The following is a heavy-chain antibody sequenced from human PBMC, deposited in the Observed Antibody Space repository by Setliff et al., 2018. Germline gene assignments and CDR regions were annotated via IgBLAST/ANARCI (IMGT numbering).Heavy chain of an antibody. CDR3: ARDDSSGYYYVQEVFIDY. V-gene: IGHV3-30*04. CDR2: ISSDGRNE. CDR1: GFTFSGSA. D-gene: IGHD3-22*01. J-gene: IGHJ4*02. Sequence: PGGSLRLSCAASGFTFSGSAMHWVRQASGKGLEWVAVISSDGRNENYADSVQGRFTISRDNSKNTLYLQMSSLRLEDTAVYYCARDDSSGYYYVQEVFIDYWGQGTLVTVSS.